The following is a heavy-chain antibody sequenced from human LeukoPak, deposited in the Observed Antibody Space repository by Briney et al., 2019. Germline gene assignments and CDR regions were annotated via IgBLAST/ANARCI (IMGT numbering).Heavy chain of an antibody. D-gene: IGHD1-26*01. CDR2: INEDGSTT. CDR1: GFTFSSNW. CDR3: VRDLGGRSGH. V-gene: IGHV3-74*01. Sequence: GGSLRLSCAASGFTFSSNWMHWVRQAPGKGLVWVSRINEDGSTTNYADSVKGRSTIFRDNAKNTLYLQMNSLRAEDTAVYYCVRDLGGRSGHWGQGTLVTVSS. J-gene: IGHJ4*02.